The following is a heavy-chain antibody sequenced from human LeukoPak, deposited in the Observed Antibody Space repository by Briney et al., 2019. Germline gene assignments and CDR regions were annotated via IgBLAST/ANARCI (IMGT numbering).Heavy chain of an antibody. Sequence: SETLSLTCTVSGGSISSGDYYWSWIRQPPGKGLEWIGYIYYSGSTCYNPSLKSRVTISVDTSKNQFSLKLSSVTAADTAVYYCARGFLYYFDYWGQGTLVTVSS. J-gene: IGHJ4*02. CDR2: IYYSGST. CDR3: ARGFLYYFDY. CDR1: GGSISSGDYY. D-gene: IGHD2-21*01. V-gene: IGHV4-30-4*01.